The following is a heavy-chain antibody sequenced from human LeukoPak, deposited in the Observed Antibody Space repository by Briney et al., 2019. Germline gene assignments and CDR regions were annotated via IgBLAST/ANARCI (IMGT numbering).Heavy chain of an antibody. D-gene: IGHD6-19*01. CDR1: GDTFSYHS. J-gene: IGHJ4*02. Sequence: SVKVSCKTFGDTFSYHSISWVRQAPGQGLQWLGGIIPHVGSPRYTERLQDRITITADESTTTAYLELSSLRSDDTAVYYCARGREQWLVWQGVGHYWGQGTLVTVSS. V-gene: IGHV1-69*13. CDR3: ARGREQWLVWQGVGHY. CDR2: IIPHVGSP.